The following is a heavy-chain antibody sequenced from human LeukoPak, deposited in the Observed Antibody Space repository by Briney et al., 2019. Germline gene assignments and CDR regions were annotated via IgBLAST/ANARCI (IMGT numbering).Heavy chain of an antibody. CDR1: GFTFSSYA. V-gene: IGHV3-23*01. CDR3: AKRNMNIGQHYDILTGYYKDFDNY. J-gene: IGHJ4*02. D-gene: IGHD3-9*01. Sequence: GGSLRLSCAASGFTFSSYAMSWVRQAPGKGLEWVSAISGSGGSTYHADSVKGRFTISRDNSKNSLYLQMNSLRAEDTAVYYCAKRNMNIGQHYDILTGYYKDFDNYWGQGTLVTVSS. CDR2: ISGSGGST.